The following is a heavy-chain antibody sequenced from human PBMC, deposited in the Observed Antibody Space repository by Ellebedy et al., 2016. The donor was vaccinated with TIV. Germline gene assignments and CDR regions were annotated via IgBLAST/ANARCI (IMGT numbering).Heavy chain of an antibody. Sequence: GGSLRLXCAASGFTLGNYEMTWVRQAPGKGLQWVALIRTNSYNTLYADSVKGRFTISRDDSKKTLYLQMNSLRAEDTAVYYCARRGPAAAPYYMDVWGKGTTVIVSS. D-gene: IGHD6-13*01. CDR2: IRTNSYNT. CDR1: GFTLGNYE. J-gene: IGHJ6*03. V-gene: IGHV3-23*01. CDR3: ARRGPAAAPYYMDV.